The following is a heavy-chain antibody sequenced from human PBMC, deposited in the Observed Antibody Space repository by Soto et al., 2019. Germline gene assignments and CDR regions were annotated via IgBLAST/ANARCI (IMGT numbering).Heavy chain of an antibody. CDR1: GFSFSSYS. Sequence: QVQLVESGGGVVQPGRSLRLSCVGTGFSFSSYSMHWVRQAPGKGLEWVAVVSFDGNNKYYANSVKDRFTVSRDNXKXXMYVQMNSLQPEDTAVYYCARDRRFGNGYSLGFDYWGQGTLVTVSS. CDR3: ARDRRFGNGYSLGFDY. CDR2: VSFDGNNK. J-gene: IGHJ4*02. D-gene: IGHD5-18*01. V-gene: IGHV3-30-3*01.